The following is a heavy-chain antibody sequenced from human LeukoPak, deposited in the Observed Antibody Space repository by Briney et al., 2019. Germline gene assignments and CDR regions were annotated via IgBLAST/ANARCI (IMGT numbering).Heavy chain of an antibody. V-gene: IGHV3-11*01. Sequence: GGSLRLSCAASGFTFSDYYMSWIRQAPGKGLEWVSYISSSGSTIYYADSVKGRFTIPRDNAKNSLYLQMNSLRAEDTAVYYCARGDRITMVRGVIITLYGMDVWGQGTTVTVSS. J-gene: IGHJ6*02. CDR2: ISSSGSTI. CDR1: GFTFSDYY. D-gene: IGHD3-10*01. CDR3: ARGDRITMVRGVIITLYGMDV.